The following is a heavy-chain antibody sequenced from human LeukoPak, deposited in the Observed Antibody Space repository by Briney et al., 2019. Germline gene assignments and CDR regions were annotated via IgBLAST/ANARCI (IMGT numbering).Heavy chain of an antibody. CDR1: GGTFSSYA. CDR3: ARNPFDSSGYYYGMDV. CDR2: IIPILGIA. D-gene: IGHD3-22*01. V-gene: IGHV1-69*04. J-gene: IGHJ6*02. Sequence: VASVKVSCKASGGTFSSYAISWVRQAPGQGLEWMGRIIPILGIANYAQKFQGRVTITADKSTSTAYMELSSLRSDDTAVYYCARNPFDSSGYYYGMDVWGQGTTVTVSS.